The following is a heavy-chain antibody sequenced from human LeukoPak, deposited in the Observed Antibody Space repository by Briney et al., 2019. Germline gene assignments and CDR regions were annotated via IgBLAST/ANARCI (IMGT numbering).Heavy chain of an antibody. CDR3: ARDPKDSDQWLNSFVY. CDR1: GFTFSTYS. D-gene: IGHD6-19*01. Sequence: GRSLRLSCAASGFTFSTYSMHWVRQAPGKGLEWVAVISYDGGNKFYADSVKGRFTISRDNSKNTLYLQMNSLRPEDTAVYYCARDPKDSDQWLNSFVYWGQGTLVTVSS. V-gene: IGHV3-30*04. J-gene: IGHJ4*02. CDR2: ISYDGGNK.